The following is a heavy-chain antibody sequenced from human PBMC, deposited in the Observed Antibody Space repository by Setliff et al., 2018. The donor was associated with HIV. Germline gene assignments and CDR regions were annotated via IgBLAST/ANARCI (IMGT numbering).Heavy chain of an antibody. D-gene: IGHD3-3*01. J-gene: IGHJ4*02. CDR3: ARHFSLSGVLLYHFDH. CDR1: GDSISSNDYY. V-gene: IGHV4-39*01. CDR2: IHYSGST. Sequence: SETLSLTCTVSGDSISSNDYYWGWIRHPPGKGLEWIGSIHYSGSTYYNPSIQSRVTISGDMSKNQFSLKLSSVPAADTTVYYCARHFSLSGVLLYHFDHWGQGTLVTVSS.